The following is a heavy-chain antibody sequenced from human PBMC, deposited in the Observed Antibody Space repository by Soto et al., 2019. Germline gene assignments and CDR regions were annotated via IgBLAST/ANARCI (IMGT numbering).Heavy chain of an antibody. J-gene: IGHJ4*02. CDR1: GGSINSYW. Sequence: LSEPLSLPCSVSGGSINSYWWSWIRQPAGKGLEWIGRVYSSGTTDYNPSLNSRATLSVETSKNQFSLKLSSVTAADTAVYYCARDIGSYAYGEGYWGQGIQVTVSS. V-gene: IGHV4-4*07. CDR2: VYSSGTT. CDR3: ARDIGSYAYGEGY. D-gene: IGHD3-10*01.